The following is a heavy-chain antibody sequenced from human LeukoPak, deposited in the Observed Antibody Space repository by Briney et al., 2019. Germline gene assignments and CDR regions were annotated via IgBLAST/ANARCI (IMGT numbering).Heavy chain of an antibody. CDR3: ARGTPVEMATITGDFDY. V-gene: IGHV1-18*01. D-gene: IGHD5-24*01. Sequence: ASVKVSCKASGYTFTSYGISWVRQAPGQGLEWMGWISAYNGNTNYAQKLQGRVTMTTDTSTSTAYMELRSLRSDDTAVYYCARGTPVEMATITGDFDYWDQGTLVTVSS. CDR1: GYTFTSYG. J-gene: IGHJ4*02. CDR2: ISAYNGNT.